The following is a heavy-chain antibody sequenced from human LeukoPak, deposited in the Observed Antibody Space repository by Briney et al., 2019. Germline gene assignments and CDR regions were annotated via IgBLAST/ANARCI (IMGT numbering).Heavy chain of an antibody. CDR3: ARTLFGDQYQLLHNWFDP. J-gene: IGHJ5*02. Sequence: ASVKVSCKASGYTFTSYGISWVRQAPGQGLEWMGWINTDTGNPTYAQGFTRRLVFSLDTSASTAYLQISGLKAEDTAVYYCARTLFGDQYQLLHNWFDPWGQGTLVTVSS. CDR1: GYTFTSYG. CDR2: INTDTGNP. V-gene: IGHV7-4-1*02. D-gene: IGHD2-2*01.